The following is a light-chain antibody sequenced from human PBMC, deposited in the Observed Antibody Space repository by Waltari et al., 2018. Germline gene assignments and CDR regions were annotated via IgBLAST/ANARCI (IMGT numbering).Light chain of an antibody. V-gene: IGLV2-18*02. CDR2: EVN. CDR3: SSYSSITTFV. Sequence: QSALTQPPSVSGSPGQSVTISCTGTSSDVGSYNRVSWYYQPPGTAPKLMIYEVNNRPPGVPDRFSGSKSGNTASLTISGLQAEDEADYYCSSYSSITTFVFGGGTKLTVL. CDR1: SSDVGSYNR. J-gene: IGLJ3*02.